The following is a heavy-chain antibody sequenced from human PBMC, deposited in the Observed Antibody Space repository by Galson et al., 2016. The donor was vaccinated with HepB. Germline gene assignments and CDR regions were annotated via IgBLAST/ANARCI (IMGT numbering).Heavy chain of an antibody. CDR3: ARGSNCSGGRCFWFDP. V-gene: IGHV4-31*03. D-gene: IGHD2-15*01. CDR2: IYYSGST. Sequence: TLSLTCTVSGGSISSGGYYWTWIRQHPRKGLEWIGYIYYSGSTYYNSSLKSRVIISVDTSKNQFSLMLGSVTAADTAIYYCARGSNCSGGRCFWFDPWGQGTLVTVSS. CDR1: GGSISSGGYY. J-gene: IGHJ5*02.